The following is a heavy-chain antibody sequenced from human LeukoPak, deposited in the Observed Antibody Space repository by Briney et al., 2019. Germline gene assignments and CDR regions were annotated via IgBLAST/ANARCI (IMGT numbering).Heavy chain of an antibody. CDR1: GFTFSSYG. D-gene: IGHD2-2*01. CDR3: ARDGVVVPAAIYNYYYGMDV. J-gene: IGHJ6*04. CDR2: ISSSGSTI. Sequence: PGRSLRLSCAASGFTFSSYGMHWVRQAPGKGLEWVSYISSSGSTIYYADSVKGRFTISRDNAKNSLYLQMNSLRAEDTAVYYCARDGVVVPAAIYNYYYGMDVWGKGTTVTVSS. V-gene: IGHV3-48*04.